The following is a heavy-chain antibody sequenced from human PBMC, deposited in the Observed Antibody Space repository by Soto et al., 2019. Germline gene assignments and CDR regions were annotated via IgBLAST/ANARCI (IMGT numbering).Heavy chain of an antibody. V-gene: IGHV3-48*02. CDR2: ISGSGRTI. Sequence: GGSLRLSCAASGIVFSDYMSWVRQAPGKGLEWLSYISGSGRTIYSADSVKGRFTISRDNAKNSLYLQMNSLRDEDTAVYYCARSAYTHSSGYYYSSLSAFDIWGQGTMVTVSS. CDR3: ARSAYTHSSGYYYSSLSAFDI. D-gene: IGHD3-22*01. J-gene: IGHJ3*02. CDR1: GIVFSDY.